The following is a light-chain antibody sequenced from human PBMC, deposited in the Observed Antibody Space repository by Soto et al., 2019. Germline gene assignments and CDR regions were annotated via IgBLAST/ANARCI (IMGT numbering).Light chain of an antibody. CDR1: QSLRSGD. V-gene: IGKV3D-20*02. Sequence: PGERATLSCRASQSLRSGDLACYQQIPGQAPGLLIYGASTRATGIPDRFSGSGSGTEFTLTISSLQPDDFATYYCQQRSNWFITFGQGTRLEIK. J-gene: IGKJ5*01. CDR3: QQRSNWFIT. CDR2: GAS.